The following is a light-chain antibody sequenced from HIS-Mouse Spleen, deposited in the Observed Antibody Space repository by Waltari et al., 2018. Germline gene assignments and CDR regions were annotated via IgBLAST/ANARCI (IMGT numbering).Light chain of an antibody. CDR2: AAS. Sequence: DIQLTQSPSFLSASVGDRVTITCRASQGISSYLAWYQQKPEKAPKLLIYAASTLQSGVPSRFSGSGSGTEFTLTISSLQPEDFATYYCQQLNSYPPTFGQGTKVEIK. CDR3: QQLNSYPPT. V-gene: IGKV1-9*01. J-gene: IGKJ1*01. CDR1: QGISSY.